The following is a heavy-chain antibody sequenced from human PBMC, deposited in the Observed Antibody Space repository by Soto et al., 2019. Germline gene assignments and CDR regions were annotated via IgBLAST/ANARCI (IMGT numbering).Heavy chain of an antibody. CDR1: GGTFSSYA. CDR2: IIPIFGTA. CDR3: ASDYYDSSGYYYPKLIDY. J-gene: IGHJ4*02. Sequence: ASVKVSCKASGGTFSSYAISWLLQAPGQGLEWMGGIIPIFGTANYAQKFQGRVTITADESTSTAYMELSSLRSEDTAVYYRASDYYDSSGYYYPKLIDYWGQGTLVTVSS. V-gene: IGHV1-69*13. D-gene: IGHD3-22*01.